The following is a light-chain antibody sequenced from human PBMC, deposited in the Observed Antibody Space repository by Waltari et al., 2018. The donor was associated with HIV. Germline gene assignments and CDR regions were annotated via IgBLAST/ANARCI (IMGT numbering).Light chain of an antibody. J-gene: IGLJ2*01. CDR2: KNN. CDR3: AAWDDRLNLV. CDR1: NPQLGSNY. Sequence: HSVLTQPPSASGTPGQRPTISCFGSNPQLGSNYLYWYQQLPGIPPKLLIYKNNQRPSGVPDRFSGSKSGTSASLAISGLRSEDEADYYCAAWDDRLNLVFGGGTKLTVL. V-gene: IGLV1-47*01.